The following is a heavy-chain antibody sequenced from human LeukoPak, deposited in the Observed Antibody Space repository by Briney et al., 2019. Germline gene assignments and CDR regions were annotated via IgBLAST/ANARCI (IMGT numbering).Heavy chain of an antibody. J-gene: IGHJ3*02. CDR2: FDPEDGET. V-gene: IGHV1-24*01. Sequence: GALVKVSCKVSGYTLTELSMHWVRQAPGKGLEWMGGFDPEDGETIYAQKFQGRVTMTEDTSTDTAYMELSSLRSEDTAVYYCARGITFGGVIVNVFDIWGQGTMVTVSS. CDR3: ARGITFGGVIVNVFDI. CDR1: GYTLTELS. D-gene: IGHD3-16*02.